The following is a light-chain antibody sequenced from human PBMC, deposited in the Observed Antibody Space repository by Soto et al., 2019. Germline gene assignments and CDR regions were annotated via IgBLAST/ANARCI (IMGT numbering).Light chain of an antibody. CDR1: SSDVGGYNY. CDR2: EVS. CDR3: SSYAGSNNYV. J-gene: IGLJ1*01. Sequence: QSVLTQPPSASGSPGQSVTISCTGTSSDVGGYNYVSWYQQHPGKAPKLVIHEVSKRPSGVPDRFSGSKSGNTASLTVSGLQAEDEADYYCSSYAGSNNYVFGTGTKVTVL. V-gene: IGLV2-8*01.